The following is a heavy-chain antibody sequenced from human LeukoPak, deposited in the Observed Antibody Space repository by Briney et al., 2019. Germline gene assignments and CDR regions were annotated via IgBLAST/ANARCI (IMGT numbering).Heavy chain of an antibody. CDR1: GGSISSGGYS. J-gene: IGHJ4*02. Sequence: SETLSLTCAVSGGSISSGGYSWSWIRQPPGKGLEWIGYIYHSGSTNYNPSLRSRVTISVDTSKNQFSLKLSSVTAADTAVYYCTGVYCSSTSCSGEDYWGQGTLVTVSS. CDR3: TGVYCSSTSCSGEDY. CDR2: IYHSGST. V-gene: IGHV4-30-2*01. D-gene: IGHD2-2*01.